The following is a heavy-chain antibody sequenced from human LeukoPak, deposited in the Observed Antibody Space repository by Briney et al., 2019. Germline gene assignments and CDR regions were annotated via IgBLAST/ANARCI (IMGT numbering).Heavy chain of an antibody. D-gene: IGHD4-11*01. CDR3: ARESDYRPAGGFDY. V-gene: IGHV4-34*01. CDR1: GGSFSGYY. J-gene: IGHJ4*02. CDR2: INRSGST. Sequence: SETLSLTCAVSGGSFSGYYWTWIRQPPEKGLEWIGEINRSGSTNYNPSLKSRVTISVDTSKNQFSLKLSSVTAADTAVYYCARESDYRPAGGFDYWGQGTLVTVSS.